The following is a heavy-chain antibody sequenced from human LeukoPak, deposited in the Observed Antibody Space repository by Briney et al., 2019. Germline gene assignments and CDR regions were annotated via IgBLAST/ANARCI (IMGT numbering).Heavy chain of an antibody. J-gene: IGHJ6*03. D-gene: IGHD6-19*01. V-gene: IGHV4-59*01. Sequence: PSETLSLTCTVSGGSISSYYWSWIRQPPGKGLEWIGHIYYSGSTNYNPSLKSRVTISVDTSKNQFSLKLSSVTAADTAVYYCARGSGNSSGWFYYYYYYMDVWGKGTTVTVSS. CDR1: GGSISSYY. CDR3: ARGSGNSSGWFYYYYYYMDV. CDR2: IYYSGST.